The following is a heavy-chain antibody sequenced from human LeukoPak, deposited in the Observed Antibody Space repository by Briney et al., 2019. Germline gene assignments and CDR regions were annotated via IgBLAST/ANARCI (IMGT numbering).Heavy chain of an antibody. V-gene: IGHV3-15*01. CDR1: GFTFSNAW. J-gene: IGHJ4*02. CDR3: TTKYTSSWSPTN. Sequence: GGTLRLSCAASGFTFSNAWMTWVRQAPGKGLEWVCRIKSKTDGGTTDYAALVKGRFTISRDDSKNTLYLQMNSLKTEDTAVYYCTTKYTSSWSPTNWGQGTLVTVSS. CDR2: IKSKTDGGTT. D-gene: IGHD6-13*01.